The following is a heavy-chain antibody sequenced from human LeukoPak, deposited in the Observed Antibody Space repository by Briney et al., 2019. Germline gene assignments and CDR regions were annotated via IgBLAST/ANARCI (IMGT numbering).Heavy chain of an antibody. CDR3: ARRFIDMIRTDFDY. J-gene: IGHJ4*02. D-gene: IGHD3-10*01. CDR2: IYHSGRT. Sequence: SETLSLTCTVSGGSISDSNSYWAWLRQTPGKGLEWLATIYHSGRTSYNPSLMSRVTMSVAASNNQFSLNLNSVTAADTAVYYCARRFIDMIRTDFDYWGQGRLFTVSS. CDR1: GGSISDSNSY. V-gene: IGHV4-39*01.